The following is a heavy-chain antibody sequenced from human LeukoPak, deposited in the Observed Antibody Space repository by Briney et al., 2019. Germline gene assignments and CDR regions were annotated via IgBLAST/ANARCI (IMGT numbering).Heavy chain of an antibody. Sequence: SETLSLTCAVYGGSFSGYYWSWIRQPPGKGLEWIGEINHSGSTNYNPSLKSRVTISVDTSKNQFSLKLSSVTAADTAVYYCARHRVGRDGYNYQFDYWGQGTLVTVSS. D-gene: IGHD5-24*01. CDR3: ARHRVGRDGYNYQFDY. J-gene: IGHJ4*02. CDR2: INHSGST. CDR1: GGSFSGYY. V-gene: IGHV4-34*01.